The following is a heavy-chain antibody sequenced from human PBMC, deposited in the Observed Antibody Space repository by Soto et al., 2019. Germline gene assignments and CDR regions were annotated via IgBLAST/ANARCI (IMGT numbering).Heavy chain of an antibody. CDR1: GFTFDDYG. D-gene: IGHD1-26*01. V-gene: IGHV3-20*01. Sequence: GGSLRLSCAASGFTFDDYGMSWVRQAPGKGLEWVSGINWNGGSTGYADSVKGRFTISRDNAKNSLYLQMNSLRAEDTALYHCAREMATFYSGSYFDYWGQGTLVTVSS. CDR3: AREMATFYSGSYFDY. CDR2: INWNGGST. J-gene: IGHJ4*02.